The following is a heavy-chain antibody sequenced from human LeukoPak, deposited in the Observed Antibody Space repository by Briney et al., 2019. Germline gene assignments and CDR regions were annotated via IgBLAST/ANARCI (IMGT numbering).Heavy chain of an antibody. CDR3: ARDRYFDWFNPFGMDV. CDR2: INAGNGNT. J-gene: IGHJ6*02. CDR1: GYTFTSYA. V-gene: IGHV1-3*01. D-gene: IGHD3-9*01. Sequence: ASVKVSCKASGYTFTSYAMHWVRQAPGQRLEWMGWINAGNGNTKYSQKFQGRVTITRDTSASTAYMELSSLRSEDTAVYYCARDRYFDWFNPFGMDVWGQGTTVTVSS.